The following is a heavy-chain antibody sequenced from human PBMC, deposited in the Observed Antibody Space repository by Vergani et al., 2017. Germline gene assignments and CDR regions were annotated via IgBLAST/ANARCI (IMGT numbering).Heavy chain of an antibody. Sequence: EVQLLESGGGLVQPGGSLRLSCVASGFTFSSYAMNWVRQAPGKGLEWVSAISGSGGSTYYADSVKGRFTISRDNSKNTLYLQMNSLRAEDTAIYYCAKDIVATIWGYFDLWGRGTLVTVSS. CDR3: AKDIVATIWGYFDL. CDR2: ISGSGGST. J-gene: IGHJ2*01. CDR1: GFTFSSYA. V-gene: IGHV3-23*01. D-gene: IGHD5-12*01.